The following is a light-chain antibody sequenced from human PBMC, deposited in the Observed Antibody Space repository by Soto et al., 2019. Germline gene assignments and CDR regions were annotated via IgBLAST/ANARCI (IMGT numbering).Light chain of an antibody. J-gene: IGKJ1*01. V-gene: IGKV1-5*01. CDR3: QQYNSYSQWT. Sequence: DVQMTQSPSTLSASIGERITISCRANQSISNFLAWYQQKPGKAPELLIYDASTLESGVPSRFRGSGSGTEFTLTISSLQPDDFATYYCQQYNSYSQWTFGQGTKVDI. CDR1: QSISNF. CDR2: DAS.